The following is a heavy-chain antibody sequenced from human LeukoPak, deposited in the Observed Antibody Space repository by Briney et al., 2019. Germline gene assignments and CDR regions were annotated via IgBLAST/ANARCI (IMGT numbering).Heavy chain of an antibody. CDR1: GFTFSSNS. D-gene: IGHD6-6*01. V-gene: IGHV3-21*01. Sequence: GGSLRLSCAASGFTFSSNSMNWVRQAPGKGLEWVSSISYSSSYISYADSVKGRFTISRDNSKNTLYLQMNSLRAEDTAVYYCAREASYSSSSGGDAFDIWGQGTMVTVSS. J-gene: IGHJ3*02. CDR3: AREASYSSSSGGDAFDI. CDR2: ISYSSSYI.